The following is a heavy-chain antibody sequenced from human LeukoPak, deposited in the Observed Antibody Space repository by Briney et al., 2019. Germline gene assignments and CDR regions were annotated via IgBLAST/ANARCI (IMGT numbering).Heavy chain of an antibody. J-gene: IGHJ3*02. D-gene: IGHD3-10*01. CDR1: GGSFSGYY. CDR3: ARGVRGGAFDI. Sequence: SETLSLTCAVYGGSFSGYYWSWIRQPPGKGLEWIGEINHSGSTNYNPSLKSRVTISVDTSKNQFSLKLSSVTAADTAVYYCARGVRGGAFDIWGQGTMVTVSS. CDR2: INHSGST. V-gene: IGHV4-34*01.